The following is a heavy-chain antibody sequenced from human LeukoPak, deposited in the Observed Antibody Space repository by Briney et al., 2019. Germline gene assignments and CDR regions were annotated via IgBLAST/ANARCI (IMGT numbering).Heavy chain of an antibody. V-gene: IGHV1-69*04. J-gene: IGHJ5*02. D-gene: IGHD1-26*01. Sequence: GASVKVSCKASGGTFSSYAISWVRQAPGQGLEWMGRIIPIFGIANYAQKFQGRVTITADKSTSTAYMELSSLRSEGTAVYYCARDSGSYANWFDPWGQGTLVTVSS. CDR1: GGTFSSYA. CDR2: IIPIFGIA. CDR3: ARDSGSYANWFDP.